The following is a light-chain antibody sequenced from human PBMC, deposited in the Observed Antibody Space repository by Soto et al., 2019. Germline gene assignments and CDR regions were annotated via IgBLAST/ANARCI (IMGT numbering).Light chain of an antibody. Sequence: QSALTQPPSASGSPGQSVTIACTGASSDVVAYNYVSWFQQHPGKAPKLMIYEVYKRPSGVPDRFSGSKSGNTASLTVSGLQAEDEADYYCSSYTGSTDFTVVFGGGTKLTVL. J-gene: IGLJ2*01. CDR3: SSYTGSTDFTVV. V-gene: IGLV2-8*01. CDR2: EVY. CDR1: SSDVVAYNY.